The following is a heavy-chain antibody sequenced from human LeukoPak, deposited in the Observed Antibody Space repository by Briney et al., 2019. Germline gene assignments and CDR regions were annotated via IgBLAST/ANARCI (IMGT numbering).Heavy chain of an antibody. CDR2: IYYSGST. D-gene: IGHD4-17*01. V-gene: IGHV4-39*07. Sequence: SETLSLTCTVSGGSISSSSYYWGWIRQPPGKGLEWIGSIYYSGSTNYNPSLKSRVTISVDTSKNQFSLKLSSVTAADTAVYYCARGLTVTTSYDAFDIWGQGTMVTVSS. CDR1: GGSISSSSYY. J-gene: IGHJ3*02. CDR3: ARGLTVTTSYDAFDI.